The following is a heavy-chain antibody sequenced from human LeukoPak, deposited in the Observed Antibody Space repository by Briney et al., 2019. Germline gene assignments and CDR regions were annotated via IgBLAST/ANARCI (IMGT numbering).Heavy chain of an antibody. D-gene: IGHD4/OR15-4a*01. V-gene: IGHV4-59*01. CDR2: IYYSGST. CDR3: ARVARAYSFDY. CDR1: GGSISSYY. Sequence: PSETLSLTCTVSGGSISSYYWSWVRQPPGKGLEWIGYIYYSGSTNYNPSLKSRVTISVDTSKNQFSLKLSSVTAADTAVYYCARVARAYSFDYWGQGTLVTVSS. J-gene: IGHJ4*02.